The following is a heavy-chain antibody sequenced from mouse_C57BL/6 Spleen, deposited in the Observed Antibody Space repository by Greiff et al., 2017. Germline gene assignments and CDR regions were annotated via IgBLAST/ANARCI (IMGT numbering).Heavy chain of an antibody. CDR3: ARRCYYGSSSHYYAMDY. V-gene: IGHV5-17*01. CDR2: ISSGSSTI. J-gene: IGHJ4*01. Sequence: EVQLVESGGGLVKPGGSLKLSCAASGFTFSDYGMHWVRQAPEKGLEWVAYISSGSSTIYYADTVKGRFTISRDNAKNTLFLQMTSLRSEDTAMYYCARRCYYGSSSHYYAMDYWGQGTSVTVSS. D-gene: IGHD1-1*01. CDR1: GFTFSDYG.